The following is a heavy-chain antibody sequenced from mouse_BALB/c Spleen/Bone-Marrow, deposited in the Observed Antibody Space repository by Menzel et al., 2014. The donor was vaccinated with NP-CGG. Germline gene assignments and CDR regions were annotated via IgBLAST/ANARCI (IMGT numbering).Heavy chain of an antibody. CDR1: GFNIKDTY. CDR2: IDPANDYT. J-gene: IGHJ2*01. Sequence: VHVKQSGAGLVRPGASVKLSCTASGFNIKDTYMHWVKQRPEQGLEWIGRIDPANDYTKYDPKFQGTATITADTSSNTAYLQLSSLTSEDTAAYYCATLTGTFDYWGQGTTLAVSS. CDR3: ATLTGTFDY. V-gene: IGHV14-3*02. D-gene: IGHD4-1*01.